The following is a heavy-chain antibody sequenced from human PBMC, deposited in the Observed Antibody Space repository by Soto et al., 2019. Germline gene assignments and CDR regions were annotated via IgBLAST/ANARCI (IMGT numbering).Heavy chain of an antibody. V-gene: IGHV1-2*02. D-gene: IGHD6-19*01. CDR1: GYTFTGYY. Sequence: GASVKVSCKASGYTFTGYYMHWVRQAPGQGLEWMGWINPNSGGTNYAQKFQGRVTMTRDTSISTAYMELSRLRSDDTAVYYCARDAPVIAVAGPNWFDPWGQGTLVTVSS. CDR2: INPNSGGT. J-gene: IGHJ5*02. CDR3: ARDAPVIAVAGPNWFDP.